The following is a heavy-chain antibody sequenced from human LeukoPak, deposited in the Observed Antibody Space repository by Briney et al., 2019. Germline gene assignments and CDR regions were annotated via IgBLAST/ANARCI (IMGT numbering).Heavy chain of an antibody. V-gene: IGHV2-5*02. CDR1: GFSLSTGEVA. CDR3: AHKAQGSGHFDY. J-gene: IGHJ4*02. Sequence: SGPTLVNPTQTLTLTCTFSGFSLSTGEVAGGWIRQPPGKALDWLPLIYWDDDKRYRPSLKSRLIITKDTSKNQMVLTMTNMDPVDTATYYCAHKAQGSGHFDYWGQGTLVTVSS. D-gene: IGHD3-10*01. CDR2: IYWDDDK.